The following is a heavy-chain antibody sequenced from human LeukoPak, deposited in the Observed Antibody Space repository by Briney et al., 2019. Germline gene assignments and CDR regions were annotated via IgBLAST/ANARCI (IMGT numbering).Heavy chain of an antibody. J-gene: IGHJ4*02. V-gene: IGHV4-34*01. CDR1: GGSFSGYY. CDR3: ARVYGGYSYYFDY. CDR2: INHSGST. Sequence: SETLSLTCAVYGGSFSGYYWSWIRQPPGKGLEWIGEINHSGSTNYNPSLKSRVTISVDTSKNQFSLKLSSVTAADTAVYYCARVYGGYSYYFDYWGQGTLVTVSS. D-gene: IGHD4-17*01.